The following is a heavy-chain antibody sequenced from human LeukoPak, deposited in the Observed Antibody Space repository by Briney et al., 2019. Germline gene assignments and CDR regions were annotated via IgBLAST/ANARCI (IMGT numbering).Heavy chain of an antibody. D-gene: IGHD2-15*01. V-gene: IGHV3-21*01. CDR1: GFTVSATS. CDR3: ARDPTPRYCSGGSCYTHYGMDV. Sequence: GGSLRLSCEASGFTVSATSMTWVRQAPGKGLEWVSSISSSSSYIYYADSVKGRLTISRDNAKNSLYLQMNSLRAEDTAVYYCARDPTPRYCSGGSCYTHYGMDVWGQGTTVTVSS. J-gene: IGHJ6*02. CDR2: ISSSSSYI.